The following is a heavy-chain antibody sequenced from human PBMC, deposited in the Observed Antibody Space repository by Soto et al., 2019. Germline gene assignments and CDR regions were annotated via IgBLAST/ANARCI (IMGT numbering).Heavy chain of an antibody. CDR3: ARVAMVRGVIRHWFDP. Sequence: QVQLVQSGAEVKKPGSSVKVSCKASGGTFSSYGISWVRQAPGQGLEWMGGIIPIFGTANYAQTLQGRVTITADESTRTAYMELSSLRCEDTAVYYCARVAMVRGVIRHWFDPWGQGTLVTVSS. CDR2: IIPIFGTA. J-gene: IGHJ5*02. D-gene: IGHD3-10*01. CDR1: GGTFSSYG. V-gene: IGHV1-69*01.